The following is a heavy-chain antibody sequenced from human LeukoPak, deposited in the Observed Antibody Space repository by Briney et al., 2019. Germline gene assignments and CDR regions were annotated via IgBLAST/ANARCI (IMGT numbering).Heavy chain of an antibody. V-gene: IGHV4-59*08. Sequence: PSETLTLTCTVSGGSVSSYYLSWIRQPPGKGLEWIGYIYYSGSTNYSPSLKSRVTISVDTSKNQLSLKLSSVTAADTAVYYCARGWGYLDSWNQGTLVTVSS. D-gene: IGHD7-27*01. J-gene: IGHJ4*02. CDR1: GGSVSSYY. CDR3: ARGWGYLDS. CDR2: IYYSGST.